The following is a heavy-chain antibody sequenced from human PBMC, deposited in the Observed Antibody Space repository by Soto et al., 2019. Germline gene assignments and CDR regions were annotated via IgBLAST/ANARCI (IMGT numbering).Heavy chain of an antibody. D-gene: IGHD6-13*01. CDR3: ARDLAAAAY. CDR1: GYTFTSYG. V-gene: IGHV1-18*01. J-gene: IGHJ4*02. Sequence: GASVKVSCKASGYTFTSYGISWVRQAPGQGLEWMGWISAYNGNTNYAQKFQGRVTVTRDTSTSTVYLELSSLRSDDTAVYYCARDLAAAAYWGQGTLVTVSS. CDR2: ISAYNGNT.